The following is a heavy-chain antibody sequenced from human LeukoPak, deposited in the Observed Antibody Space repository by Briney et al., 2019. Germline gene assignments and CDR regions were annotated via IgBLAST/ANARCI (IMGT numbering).Heavy chain of an antibody. V-gene: IGHV1-2*02. Sequence: ASVKVSCKASGYTFTGYYMHWVRQAPGQGLEWMGWINPNSGGTNYAQKFQGRVTMTRDTSISTAYMELSRLRSDDTAVYYCARVHRGWYPYYYGMDVWGQGTTVTVSS. CDR1: GYTFTGYY. CDR2: INPNSGGT. CDR3: ARVHRGWYPYYYGMDV. J-gene: IGHJ6*02. D-gene: IGHD6-19*01.